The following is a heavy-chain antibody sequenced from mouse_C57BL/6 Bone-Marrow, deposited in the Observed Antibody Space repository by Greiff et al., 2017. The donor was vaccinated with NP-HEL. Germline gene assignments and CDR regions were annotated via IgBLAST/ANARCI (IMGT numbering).Heavy chain of an antibody. J-gene: IGHJ2*01. CDR1: GYTFTSYG. CDR3: ARSKMNYYGSRGDYFDY. CDR2: IYPRSGNT. V-gene: IGHV1-81*01. Sequence: VQLQQSGAELARPGASVKLSCKASGYTFTSYGISWVKQRTGQGLEWIGEIYPRSGNTYYNEKFKGKATLTADKSSSTAYMELRSLTSEDSAVYFCARSKMNYYGSRGDYFDYWGQGTTLTVSS. D-gene: IGHD1-1*01.